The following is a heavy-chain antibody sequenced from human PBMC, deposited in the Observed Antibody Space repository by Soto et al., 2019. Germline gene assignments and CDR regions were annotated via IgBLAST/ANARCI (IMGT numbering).Heavy chain of an antibody. Sequence: EVQLVESGGGLVQPGGSLRLSCAASGFSFSSYWMSWVRQAPGKGLEWVANINQDGSQAYDVDSVKGRFTISRDNARNSLYLQMNSRRDEHTAVYYRAKAPAGSGRDYYFYNWGQGTLITVSS. CDR1: GFSFSSYW. J-gene: IGHJ4*02. CDR3: AKAPAGSGRDYYFYN. D-gene: IGHD3-10*01. V-gene: IGHV3-7*05. CDR2: INQDGSQA.